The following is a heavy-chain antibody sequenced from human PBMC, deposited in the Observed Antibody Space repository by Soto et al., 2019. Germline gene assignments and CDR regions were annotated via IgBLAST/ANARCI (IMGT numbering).Heavy chain of an antibody. Sequence: RASVKVSCKASGGTFSSYAISWVRQAPGQGLEWMGGIIPIFGTANYAQKFQGRVTITADKSTSTAYMELSSLRSEDTAVYYCASSGYRNCFDPWGQGTLVTVSS. V-gene: IGHV1-69*06. J-gene: IGHJ5*02. CDR1: GGTFSSYA. D-gene: IGHD3-3*01. CDR2: IIPIFGTA. CDR3: ASSGYRNCFDP.